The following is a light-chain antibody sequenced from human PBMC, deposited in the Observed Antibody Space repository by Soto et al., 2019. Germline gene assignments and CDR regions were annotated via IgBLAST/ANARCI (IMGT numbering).Light chain of an antibody. J-gene: IGKJ1*01. V-gene: IGKV1-27*01. CDR1: QDIGNS. Sequence: DIQMTQSPSSLSASIGDRVTITCRASQDIGNSLAWFQQKPGKAPKVLIFAASFLQSGAPSRFSGSGFGTDFTLTISSLQSEDGATYDCQKYNRAPRTFGQGTEVEIK. CDR3: QKYNRAPRT. CDR2: AAS.